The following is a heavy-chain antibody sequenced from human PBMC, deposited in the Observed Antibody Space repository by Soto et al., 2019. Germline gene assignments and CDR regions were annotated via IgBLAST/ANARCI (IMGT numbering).Heavy chain of an antibody. CDR1: GFTFSSYS. CDR3: AREVGYCSGGSCYSLAAPLAFDI. CDR2: ISSSSSTI. J-gene: IGHJ3*02. D-gene: IGHD2-15*01. Sequence: GGSLRLSCAASGFTFSSYSMNWVRQAPGKGLEWVSYISSSSSTIYYADSVKGRFTISRDNAKNSLYLQMNSLRAEDTAVYYCAREVGYCSGGSCYSLAAPLAFDIWGQGTMVTVSS. V-gene: IGHV3-48*01.